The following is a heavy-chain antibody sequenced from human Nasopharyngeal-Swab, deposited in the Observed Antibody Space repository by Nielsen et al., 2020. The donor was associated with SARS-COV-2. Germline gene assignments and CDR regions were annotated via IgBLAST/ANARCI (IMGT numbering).Heavy chain of an antibody. D-gene: IGHD3-9*01. CDR2: INTNTGNP. J-gene: IGHJ4*02. CDR3: ARVSYDILTGYWGFDY. CDR1: GYTFTSYA. V-gene: IGHV7-4-1*02. Sequence: ASVKVFCKASGYTFTSYAMNWVRQAPGQGLEWMGWINTNTGNPTYAQGFTGRFVFSLDTSVSTAYLQISSLKAEDTAVYYCARVSYDILTGYWGFDYWGQGTLVTVSS.